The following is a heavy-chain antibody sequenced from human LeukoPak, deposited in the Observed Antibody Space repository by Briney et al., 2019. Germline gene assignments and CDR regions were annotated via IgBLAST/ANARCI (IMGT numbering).Heavy chain of an antibody. J-gene: IGHJ6*02. CDR1: GLTFSSNW. CDR3: ARALRLYYYGMDV. V-gene: IGHV3-74*01. Sequence: GVSLRLSCAASGLTFSSNWMHWVRQAPGKGLVWVSRINEDGSTTNYADSVKGRSTIFRDNAKNTLYLQMNSLRAEDTAVYYCARALRLYYYGMDVWGQGTTVTVSS. CDR2: INEDGSTT. D-gene: IGHD3-9*01.